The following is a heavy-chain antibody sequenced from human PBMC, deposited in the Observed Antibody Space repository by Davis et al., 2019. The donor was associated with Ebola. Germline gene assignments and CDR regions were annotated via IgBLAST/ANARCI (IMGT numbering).Heavy chain of an antibody. D-gene: IGHD4-17*01. CDR1: GGSFSGYY. V-gene: IGHV4-34*01. CDR2: INHSGST. CDR3: ARHRRTTVTTDAFDI. Sequence: PSETLSLTCAVYGGSFSGYYWSWIRQPPGKGLEWIGEINHSGSTNYNPSLKSRVTISVDTSKNQFSLKLSSVTAADTAVYYCARHRRTTVTTDAFDIWGQGTMVTVSS. J-gene: IGHJ3*02.